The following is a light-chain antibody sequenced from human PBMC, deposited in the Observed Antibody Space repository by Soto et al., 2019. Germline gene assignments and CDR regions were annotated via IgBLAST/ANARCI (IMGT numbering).Light chain of an antibody. CDR3: QQSFSFPAT. CDR2: AAS. V-gene: IGKV1-39*01. CDR1: QSISDS. Sequence: DIQMTQSPSSLSASVGDRVTITCRASQSISDSLNWYQHKPGTAPKLLIYAASSLQSGVPSRFSGGISVTYFTLTISSLQPEDFVTYFCQQSFSFPATFGGGTKVEIK. J-gene: IGKJ4*01.